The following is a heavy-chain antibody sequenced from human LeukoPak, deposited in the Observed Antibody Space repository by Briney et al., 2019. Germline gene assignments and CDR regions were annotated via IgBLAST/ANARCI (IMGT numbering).Heavy chain of an antibody. CDR2: ISYDGSYK. CDR1: GFTFSSYA. Sequence: GGSLRLSCAASGFTFSSYAMHWVRQAPGKGLEWVAVISYDGSYKYYADSVKGRFTISRDNSKNTLYLQMNSLRAEDTAVYYCARDRKDIVLMVYALYSYYFDYWGQGTLVTVSS. V-gene: IGHV3-30-3*01. CDR3: ARDRKDIVLMVYALYSYYFDY. D-gene: IGHD2-8*01. J-gene: IGHJ4*02.